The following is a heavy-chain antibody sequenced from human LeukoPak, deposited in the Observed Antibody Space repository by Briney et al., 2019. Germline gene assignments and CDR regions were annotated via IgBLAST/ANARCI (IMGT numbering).Heavy chain of an antibody. CDR3: ARVGGEIEDSGL. D-gene: IGHD1-26*01. CDR2: IYSGGST. J-gene: IGHJ4*02. CDR1: GFTARSTY. V-gene: IGHV3-53*03. Sequence: HPGGSLRPSRAPSGFTARSTYMSGAGQPQGRGLEWVSVIYSGGSTYYADSVKGRFTISRDNSKNTLYLQMNSLRAEDTAVYYCARVGGEIEDSGLWGQGTLVTVSS.